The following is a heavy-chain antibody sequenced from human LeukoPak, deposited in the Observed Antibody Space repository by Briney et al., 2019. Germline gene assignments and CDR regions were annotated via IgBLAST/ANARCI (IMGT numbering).Heavy chain of an antibody. CDR1: GLTFSSYA. CDR2: ISASGGST. Sequence: GGSLRLSCAAAGLTFSSYAMSWVRQAPGKGLEWVSAISASGGSTYYADSVKGRFTISRDNSRSTLYLQVNSLRAEDTAVYYCAKVDPAGGIAYWGQGILVTVSS. D-gene: IGHD6-13*01. J-gene: IGHJ4*02. V-gene: IGHV3-23*01. CDR3: AKVDPAGGIAY.